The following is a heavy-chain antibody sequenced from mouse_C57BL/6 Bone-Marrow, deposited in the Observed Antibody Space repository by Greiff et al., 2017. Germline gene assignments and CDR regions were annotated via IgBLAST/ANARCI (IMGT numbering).Heavy chain of an antibody. CDR1: GYTFTSYW. Sequence: VQLQQPGAELVKPGASVKMSCKASGYTFTSYWITWVKQRPGQGLEWIGDIYPTSGRTKYNEKFKSKAILTVDTSSNTAYMQLSSLTSEDSAVFYCARSGPLRRSFDYWGQGTTLTVSS. D-gene: IGHD3-1*01. CDR2: IYPTSGRT. CDR3: ARSGPLRRSFDY. V-gene: IGHV1-55*01. J-gene: IGHJ2*01.